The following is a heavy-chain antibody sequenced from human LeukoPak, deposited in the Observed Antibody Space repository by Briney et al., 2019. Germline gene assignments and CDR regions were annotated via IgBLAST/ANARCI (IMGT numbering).Heavy chain of an antibody. CDR2: ISSSSSTI. CDR1: GFTFSSYS. V-gene: IGHV3-48*01. CDR3: AKGQITGGY. J-gene: IGHJ4*02. Sequence: GGSLRLSCAASGFTFSSYSMNWVRQAPGKGLEWVSYISSSSSTIYYADSVKGRFTISRDNSKNTLYLQMNSLRAEDTAVYYCAKGQITGGYWGQGTLVTVSS. D-gene: IGHD1-14*01.